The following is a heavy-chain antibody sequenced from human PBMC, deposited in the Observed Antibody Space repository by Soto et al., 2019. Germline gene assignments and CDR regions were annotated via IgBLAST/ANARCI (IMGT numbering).Heavy chain of an antibody. CDR1: GGSISSYY. J-gene: IGHJ4*02. CDR2: IYYSGST. CDR3: ARELANSNPNYFDY. V-gene: IGHV4-59*01. D-gene: IGHD4-4*01. Sequence: SETLSLTCTVSGGSISSYYWSWIRQPPGKGLEWIGYIYYSGSTNYNPSLKSRVTISVDTSKNQFSLKLSSVTAADTAVYYCARELANSNPNYFDYWGQGTLVTVSS.